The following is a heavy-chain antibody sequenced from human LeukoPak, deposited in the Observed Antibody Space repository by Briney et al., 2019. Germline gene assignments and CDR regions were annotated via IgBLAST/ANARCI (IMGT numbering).Heavy chain of an antibody. J-gene: IGHJ5*02. CDR1: GFTFSSYS. CDR2: ISSSSSYI. CDR3: ARDKDYGDGVWFDP. Sequence: GGSLRLSCAASGFTFSSYSMNWVRQAPGKGLEWVSSISSSSSYIYYADSVKGRFTISRDNAKNSLYLQMNSLRAEDTAVYYCARDKDYGDGVWFDPWGQGTLVTVSS. D-gene: IGHD4-17*01. V-gene: IGHV3-21*01.